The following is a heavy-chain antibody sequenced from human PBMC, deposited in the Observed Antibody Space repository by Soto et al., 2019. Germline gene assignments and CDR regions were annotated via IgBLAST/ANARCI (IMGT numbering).Heavy chain of an antibody. CDR3: ARDGDPYYFDY. CDR1: GGTFSSYT. V-gene: IGHV1-69*04. J-gene: IGHJ4*02. Sequence: SVKVSCKASGGTFSSYTISWVRQAPGQGLEWMGRIIPILGIANYAQKFQGRVTITADKSTSTAYMELSSLRSEDTAVYYCARDGDPYYFDYWGQGTLVTVSS. CDR2: IIPILGIA.